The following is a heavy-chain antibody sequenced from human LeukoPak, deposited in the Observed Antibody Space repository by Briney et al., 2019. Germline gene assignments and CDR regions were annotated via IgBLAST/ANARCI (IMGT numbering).Heavy chain of an antibody. D-gene: IGHD1-7*01. V-gene: IGHV1-69*06. Sequence: ASVKVSCKASGGTFSSYAISWVRQAPGQGLEWMGGIIPIFGTANYAQKFQGRVTITADKSTSTAYMELSSLRSEDTAVYYCPLELGEGFDYWGQGTLVTVSS. J-gene: IGHJ4*02. CDR3: PLELGEGFDY. CDR1: GGTFSSYA. CDR2: IIPIFGTA.